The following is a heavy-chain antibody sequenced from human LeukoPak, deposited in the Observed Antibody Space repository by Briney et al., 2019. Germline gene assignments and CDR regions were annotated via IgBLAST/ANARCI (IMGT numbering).Heavy chain of an antibody. CDR3: ARQSSSSWQFYYYYYMDV. V-gene: IGHV4-39*01. D-gene: IGHD6-13*01. CDR2: IYYSGST. Sequence: SETLSLTCTVSGGSISSSSYYWGWIRQPPGTGLEWIGSIYYSGSTYYNPSLKSRVTISVDTSKNQFSLKLSSVTAADTAVYYCARQSSSSWQFYYYYYMDVWGKGTTVTISS. J-gene: IGHJ6*03. CDR1: GGSISSSSYY.